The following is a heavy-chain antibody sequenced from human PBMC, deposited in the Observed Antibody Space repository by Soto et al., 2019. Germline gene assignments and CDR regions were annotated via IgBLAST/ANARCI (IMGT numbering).Heavy chain of an antibody. CDR1: GGSISSYY. Sequence: QVQLQESGPGLVKPSETLSLTCTVSGGSISSYYWSWIRQPPGKGLEWIGYIYYSGSTNYNPSLKSRVTISVDTSKNQFSLKLSAVTAVDTAVYYCARAGDNWNDALFDYWGQGTLVTVSS. D-gene: IGHD1-20*01. CDR2: IYYSGST. CDR3: ARAGDNWNDALFDY. J-gene: IGHJ4*02. V-gene: IGHV4-59*01.